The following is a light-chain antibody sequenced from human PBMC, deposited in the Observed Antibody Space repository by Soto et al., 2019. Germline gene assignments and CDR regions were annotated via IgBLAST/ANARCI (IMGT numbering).Light chain of an antibody. V-gene: IGKV3-20*01. CDR1: QSVSSSY. CDR2: GAS. J-gene: IGKJ5*01. CDR3: QQYGSSTLIT. Sequence: EIVLTQSPGTLSFSPGERATLSCRASQSVSSSYLAWYQQKPGQAPRLLIYGASSRATGIPDRFSGSGSGTHFTLTISRLEPEDFAVYYCQQYGSSTLITFGQGTRLEMK.